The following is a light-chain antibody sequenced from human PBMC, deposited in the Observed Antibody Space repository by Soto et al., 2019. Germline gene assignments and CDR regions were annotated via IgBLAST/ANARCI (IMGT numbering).Light chain of an antibody. Sequence: EIVLTQSPGTLSLSPGERDTLSCRASQTISSSYLAWYQQKPGQAPRLLIYAASTRATGIPDRFSGSGSGTDFTLTINRLAPEDFAVYFCQQFGGSPLFTFGPGTKVDIK. CDR3: QQFGGSPLFT. CDR1: QTISSSY. V-gene: IGKV3-20*01. CDR2: AAS. J-gene: IGKJ3*01.